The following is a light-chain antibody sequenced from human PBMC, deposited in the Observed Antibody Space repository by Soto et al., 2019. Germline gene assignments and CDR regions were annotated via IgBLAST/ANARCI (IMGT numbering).Light chain of an antibody. V-gene: IGKV3-20*01. Sequence: EIVLTQSPGSLSLSPGERASLSCRASQSVGSNYLAWYQQKPGRAPRLLIYGASSRATGIPDRFSGSGSGTDFTLTISRLEPEDFAVYYCQQYGSSPQSFGPGTRLEIK. J-gene: IGKJ5*01. CDR1: QSVGSNY. CDR3: QQYGSSPQS. CDR2: GAS.